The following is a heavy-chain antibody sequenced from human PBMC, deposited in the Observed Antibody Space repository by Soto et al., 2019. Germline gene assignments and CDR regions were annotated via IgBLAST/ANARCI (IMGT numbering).Heavy chain of an antibody. CDR2: AYYTGST. Sequence: QVQLQESGPGLVKPSETLSLPCTVSGGSISSRDYHWSWIRQTPGGGLERIGTAYYTGSTFYNPSLKTRLSMSVDTSPNHFYLTLSSVTVAVTAVYYCARDLGGRPKYWLRSNCTNNWFGPWCEGTLVSVSS. V-gene: IGHV4-30-4*01. J-gene: IGHJ5*02. CDR1: GGSISSRDYH. D-gene: IGHD2-8*01. CDR3: ARDLGGRPKYWLRSNCTNNWFGP.